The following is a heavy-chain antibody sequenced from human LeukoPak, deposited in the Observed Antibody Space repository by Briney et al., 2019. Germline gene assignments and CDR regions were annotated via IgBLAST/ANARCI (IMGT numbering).Heavy chain of an antibody. CDR3: ARDKGYCSSTSCYYYYYYMDV. Sequence: GGSLRLSCAASGFTFSSYWMSWVRQAPGKGLEWVANIKQDGSEKYYVDSVKGRFTISRDNAKNSLYLQMNSLRAEDTAVYYCARDKGYCSSTSCYYYYYYMDVWGKGTTVTVSS. CDR2: IKQDGSEK. CDR1: GFTFSSYW. J-gene: IGHJ6*03. D-gene: IGHD2-2*01. V-gene: IGHV3-7*01.